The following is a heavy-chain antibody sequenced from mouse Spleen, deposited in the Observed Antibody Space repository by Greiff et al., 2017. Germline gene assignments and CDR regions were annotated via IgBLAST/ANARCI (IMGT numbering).Heavy chain of an antibody. V-gene: IGHV1-82*01. CDR2: IYPGDGDT. J-gene: IGHJ4*01. CDR1: GYAFSSSW. CDR3: ARDAYTRAMDY. Sequence: QVQLQQSGPELVKPGASVKISCKASGYAFSSSWMNWVKQRPGKGLEWIGRIYPGDGDTNYNGKFKGKATLTADKSSSTAYMQLSSLTSEDSAVYFSARDAYTRAMDYWGQGTSVTVSS. D-gene: IGHD2-10*01.